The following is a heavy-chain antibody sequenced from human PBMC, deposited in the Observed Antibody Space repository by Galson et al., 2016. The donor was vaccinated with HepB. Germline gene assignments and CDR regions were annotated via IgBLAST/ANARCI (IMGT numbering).Heavy chain of an antibody. CDR1: GFTFSNYA. Sequence: SLRLSCAASGFTFSNYAMTWVRQAPGKGLEWVSSITGSGDTTYLADSVKGRFTISRDNSKDTLYLQMDSLRAEDTALFYCAKDVSDKGWLSVSWGQGTLVTVSS. J-gene: IGHJ5*02. V-gene: IGHV3-23*01. D-gene: IGHD6-19*01. CDR3: AKDVSDKGWLSVS. CDR2: ITGSGDTT.